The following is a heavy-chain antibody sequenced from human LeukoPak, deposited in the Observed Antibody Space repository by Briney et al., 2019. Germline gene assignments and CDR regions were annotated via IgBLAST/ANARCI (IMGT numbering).Heavy chain of an antibody. CDR1: GFTFSSYA. D-gene: IGHD6-19*01. J-gene: IGHJ4*02. CDR3: VKDDRPYRIAVAAGDY. Sequence: PGGSLRLSCAASGFTFSSYAMSWVRQAPGKGLEWVSAIRGSGGSTDYADSVKGRFTISRDNSKNTLYLQINSLRAEDTAVYYCVKDDRPYRIAVAAGDYWGQGTLVTVSS. CDR2: IRGSGGST. V-gene: IGHV3-23*01.